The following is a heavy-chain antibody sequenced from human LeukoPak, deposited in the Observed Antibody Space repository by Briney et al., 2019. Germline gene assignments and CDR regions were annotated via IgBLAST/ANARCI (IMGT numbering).Heavy chain of an antibody. D-gene: IGHD2-15*01. CDR2: IYHSGST. J-gene: IGHJ4*02. Sequence: PSETLSLTCTVSGGSINNYYWSWIRQPPGKGLEWIGYIYHSGSTNYNPSLKSRVTISVDTSKNQFSLKLTSVTAADTAVYYCARHHRYCSGGSCYLYDHWGQGTLVTVSS. V-gene: IGHV4-59*08. CDR1: GGSINNYY. CDR3: ARHHRYCSGGSCYLYDH.